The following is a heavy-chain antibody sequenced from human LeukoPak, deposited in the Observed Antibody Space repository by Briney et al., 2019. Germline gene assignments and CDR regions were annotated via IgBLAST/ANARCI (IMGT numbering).Heavy chain of an antibody. Sequence: GGSLRLSCAASGFTFSSYSMNWVRQAPGKGLEWVSSISSSSSYIYYADSVKGRFTISRDNAKNSLYLQMNSLRAEDTAVYYCASSSHIAMGSFDYWGQGTLVTVSS. D-gene: IGHD5-18*01. CDR3: ASSSHIAMGSFDY. J-gene: IGHJ4*02. CDR2: ISSSSSYI. V-gene: IGHV3-21*01. CDR1: GFTFSSYS.